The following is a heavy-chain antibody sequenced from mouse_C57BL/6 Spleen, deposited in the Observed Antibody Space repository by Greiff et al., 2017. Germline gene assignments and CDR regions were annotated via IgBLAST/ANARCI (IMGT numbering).Heavy chain of an antibody. D-gene: IGHD1-1*01. CDR3: ARDGSPFFYFDY. CDR1: GFTFSDYG. Sequence: VQLQQSGGGLVKPGGSLKLSCAASGFTFSDYGMHWVRQAPEKGLEWVAYISSGSSTIYYADTVKGRFTISRDNAKNTLFLQMTSLRSEDTAMYYCARDGSPFFYFDYWGQGTTLTVSS. CDR2: ISSGSSTI. J-gene: IGHJ2*01. V-gene: IGHV5-17*01.